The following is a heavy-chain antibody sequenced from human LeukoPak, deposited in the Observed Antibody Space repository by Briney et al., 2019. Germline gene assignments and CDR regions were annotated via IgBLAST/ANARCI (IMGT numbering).Heavy chain of an antibody. J-gene: IGHJ5*02. Sequence: GASVKVSCKASGGTFSRYAISWVRQAPGQGLEWMGGIIPIFGTANYAQKFQGRVTITADESTSTAYMELSSLRSEDTAVYYCARESGPIVVVVAATSSWFDPWGQGTLVTVSS. CDR3: ARESGPIVVVVAATSSWFDP. CDR2: IIPIFGTA. D-gene: IGHD2-15*01. V-gene: IGHV1-69*13. CDR1: GGTFSRYA.